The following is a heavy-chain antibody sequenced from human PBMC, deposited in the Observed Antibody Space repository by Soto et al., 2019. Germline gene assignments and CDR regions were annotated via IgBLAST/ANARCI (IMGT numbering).Heavy chain of an antibody. J-gene: IGHJ6*02. Sequence: PGGSLRLSCAASGFTFSSYGMHWVRQAPGKGLEWVAVISYDGSNKYYADSVKGRFTISRDNSKNTLYLQMNSLRAEDTAVYYCAKDRGDPYYDFWSGYPYYYGMDVWGQGTTVTGSS. CDR3: AKDRGDPYYDFWSGYPYYYGMDV. V-gene: IGHV3-30*18. D-gene: IGHD3-3*01. CDR1: GFTFSSYG. CDR2: ISYDGSNK.